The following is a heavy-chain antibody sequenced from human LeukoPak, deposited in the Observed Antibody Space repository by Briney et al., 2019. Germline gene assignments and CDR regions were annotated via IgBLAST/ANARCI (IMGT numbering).Heavy chain of an antibody. CDR1: GGSISSYY. CDR2: IYSSGST. D-gene: IGHD3-22*01. CDR3: ARHYYHSSGSYSFDY. Sequence: SETLSLTCTVSGGSISSYYWSWIRQPPGKGLEWIGYIYSSGSTNYNPSLESRVTISVDTSKNQFSLKLSSVTAADTAVHYCARHYYHSSGSYSFDYWGQGTLVTVSS. V-gene: IGHV4-59*01. J-gene: IGHJ4*02.